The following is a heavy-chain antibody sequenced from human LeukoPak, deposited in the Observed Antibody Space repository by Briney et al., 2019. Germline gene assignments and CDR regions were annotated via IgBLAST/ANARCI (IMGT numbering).Heavy chain of an antibody. CDR2: ISSSSSYI. D-gene: IGHD2-2*01. V-gene: IGHV3-21*01. Sequence: GGSLRLSCAASGFTFSSCSMNWVRQAPGKGLEWVSSISSSSSYIYYADSVKGRFTISRDNAKNSLYLQMNSLRAEDTAVYYCASSVVPAAVLDYWGQGTLVTVSS. J-gene: IGHJ4*02. CDR3: ASSVVPAAVLDY. CDR1: GFTFSSCS.